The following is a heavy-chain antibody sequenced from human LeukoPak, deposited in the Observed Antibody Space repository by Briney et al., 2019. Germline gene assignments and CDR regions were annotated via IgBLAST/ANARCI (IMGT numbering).Heavy chain of an antibody. D-gene: IGHD6-19*01. CDR2: ISAYNGNT. V-gene: IGHV1-18*01. CDR3: ARLPPISGWYWTDY. CDR1: GYTSTSYG. J-gene: IGHJ4*02. Sequence: SVNVSCKASGYTSTSYGISWVRQAPGQGLEWMGWISAYNGNTNYAQNLQGRVTMTTDTSTNTAYMDLRSLTSDDTAVYYCARLPPISGWYWTDYWGQGTLVTVSS.